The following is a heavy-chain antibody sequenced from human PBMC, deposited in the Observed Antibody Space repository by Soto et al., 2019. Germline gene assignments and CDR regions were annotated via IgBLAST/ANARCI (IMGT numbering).Heavy chain of an antibody. V-gene: IGHV4-30-2*01. D-gene: IGHD3-22*01. Sequence: SETLCLTCAVSGGSIISGGDCWSWLRQPPGKGLEWIGYIFHSGSTYYNPSLKSRVTLSVDGSRNQFSLKLTSVTAADTAVYYCARANYFESSGPFDYWGPGTLVTV. J-gene: IGHJ4*02. CDR1: GGSIISGGDC. CDR2: IFHSGST. CDR3: ARANYFESSGPFDY.